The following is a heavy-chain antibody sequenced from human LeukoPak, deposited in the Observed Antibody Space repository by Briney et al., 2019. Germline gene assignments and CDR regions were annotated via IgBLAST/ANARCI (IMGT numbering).Heavy chain of an antibody. CDR2: INPSGGST. CDR1: GYTFTSYY. D-gene: IGHD2-15*01. Sequence: GASVKVSCKASGYTFTSYYMHWVRQAPGQGLEWMGIINPSGGSTSYAQKFQGRVTMTRDMSTSTVYMELSSLRSEDTAVYYCARVGAGWAATQTFDPWGQGTLVTVSS. J-gene: IGHJ5*02. V-gene: IGHV1-46*01. CDR3: ARVGAGWAATQTFDP.